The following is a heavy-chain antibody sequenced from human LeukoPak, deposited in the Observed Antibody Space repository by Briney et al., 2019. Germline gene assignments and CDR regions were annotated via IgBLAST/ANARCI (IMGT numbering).Heavy chain of an antibody. V-gene: IGHV1-46*01. Sequence: GASVKVSCKASGYTFTSYYMHWVRQAPGQGLEWMGIINPSGGSTSFAQKFQGRVTVTRDTSTSTVYMGLSSLRSEDTAVYYCALPRSKMVRGVTGAFSFDYWGQGTLVTVSS. CDR1: GYTFTSYY. J-gene: IGHJ4*02. CDR3: ALPRSKMVRGVTGAFSFDY. D-gene: IGHD3-10*01. CDR2: INPSGGST.